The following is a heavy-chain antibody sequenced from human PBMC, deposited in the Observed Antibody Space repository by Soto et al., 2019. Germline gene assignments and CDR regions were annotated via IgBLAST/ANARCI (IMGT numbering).Heavy chain of an antibody. CDR3: VVAATYYYYYYMDV. D-gene: IGHD2-15*01. V-gene: IGHV4-39*01. J-gene: IGHJ6*03. Sequence: SETLSLTCTVSGGSISSSSYYWGWIRQPPGKGLEWIGSIYYSGSTYYNPSLKSRVTISVDTSKNQFSLKLSSVTAADTAVYYAVVAATYYYYYYMDVWGKGTTVTVSS. CDR2: IYYSGST. CDR1: GGSISSSSYY.